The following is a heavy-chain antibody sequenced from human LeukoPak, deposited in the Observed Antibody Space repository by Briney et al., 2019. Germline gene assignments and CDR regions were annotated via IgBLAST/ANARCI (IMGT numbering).Heavy chain of an antibody. CDR3: AKMIAAEPFDY. D-gene: IGHD6-13*01. V-gene: IGHV3-30*18. CDR2: ISYDGSNK. J-gene: IGHJ4*02. Sequence: QSGGSLRLSCAASGFTFSCYGMHWVRQAPGKGLEWVAVISYDGSNKYYADSVKGRFTISRDNSKNTLYLQMNSLRAEDTAVYYCAKMIAAEPFDYWGQGTLVTVSS. CDR1: GFTFSCYG.